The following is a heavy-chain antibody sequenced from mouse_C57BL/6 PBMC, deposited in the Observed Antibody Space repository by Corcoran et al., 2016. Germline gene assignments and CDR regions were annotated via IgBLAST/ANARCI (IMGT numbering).Heavy chain of an antibody. CDR1: GYTFTDYY. Sequence: EVQLQQSGPVLVKPGASVKMSCKASGYTFTDYYMNWVKQSHGKSLEWIGVSNPYNGGTSYNQKFKGKATLTVDKSSRTAYMELNSLTSEDSAVYYCARSVTTVVAFDYLGQGTTLTVSS. V-gene: IGHV1-19*01. CDR2: SNPYNGGT. J-gene: IGHJ2*01. CDR3: ARSVTTVVAFDY. D-gene: IGHD1-1*01.